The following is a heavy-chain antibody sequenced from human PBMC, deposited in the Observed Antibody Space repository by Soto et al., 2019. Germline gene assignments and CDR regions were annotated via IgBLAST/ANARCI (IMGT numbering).Heavy chain of an antibody. V-gene: IGHV3-33*01. CDR1: GFTFSSYG. CDR2: IWYDGSNK. Sequence: PGGSPRLSCAASGFTFSSYGMHWVRQAPGKGLEWVAVIWYDGSNKYYADSVKGRFTISRDNSKNTLYLQMNSLRAEDTAVYYCARDRISGITIFGVVTGEYSGYDYWGQGTLVTVSS. CDR3: ARDRISGITIFGVVTGEYSGYDY. D-gene: IGHD3-3*01. J-gene: IGHJ4*02.